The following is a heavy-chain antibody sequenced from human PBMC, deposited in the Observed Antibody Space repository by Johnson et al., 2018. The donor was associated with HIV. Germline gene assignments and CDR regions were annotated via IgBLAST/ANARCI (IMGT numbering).Heavy chain of an antibody. CDR3: AKDKDVHYNFWSGSETAFDI. D-gene: IGHD3-3*01. CDR1: GFSFSSYG. CDR2: IRYDGSDK. J-gene: IGHJ3*02. Sequence: QVQLVESGGGVVQPGGSLRLSCVASGFSFSSYGTHWVRQAPGKGLEWVAFIRYDGSDKYYADSVKGRFNISRDNSNNTLYLQVSSLRPEDTGVYYCAKDKDVHYNFWSGSETAFDIWGQGTMVTVSS. V-gene: IGHV3-30*02.